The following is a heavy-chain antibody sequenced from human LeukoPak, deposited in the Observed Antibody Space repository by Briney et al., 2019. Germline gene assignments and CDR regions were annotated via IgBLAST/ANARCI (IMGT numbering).Heavy chain of an antibody. CDR2: IYYSGST. V-gene: IGHV4-59*01. D-gene: IGHD3-3*01. J-gene: IGHJ4*02. CDR3: ARAREYYDFWSGYYKEAGQFDY. Sequence: SETLSLTCAVSGGSISSYYWSWIRQPPGKGLEWIGYIYYSGSTNYNPSLKSRVTISVDTSKNQFSLKLSSVTAADTAVYYCARAREYYDFWSGYYKEAGQFDYWGQGTLVTVSS. CDR1: GGSISSYY.